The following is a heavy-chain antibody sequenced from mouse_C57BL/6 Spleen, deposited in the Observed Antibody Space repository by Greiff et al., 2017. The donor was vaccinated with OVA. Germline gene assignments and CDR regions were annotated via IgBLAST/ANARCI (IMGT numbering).Heavy chain of an antibody. CDR2: IRYDGSN. CDR3: AIALYDGYPLDY. J-gene: IGHJ2*01. V-gene: IGHV3-6*01. CDR1: GYSITRGYY. Sequence: DVKLQESGPGLVKPSQSLSLTCSVTGYSITRGYYWNWIRQFPGNKLEWMGYIRYDGSNNYNPSLKNRISITLDSSKTQFFLKLNPVTTEDTATYYCAIALYDGYPLDYWGQGTTLTVSS. D-gene: IGHD2-3*01.